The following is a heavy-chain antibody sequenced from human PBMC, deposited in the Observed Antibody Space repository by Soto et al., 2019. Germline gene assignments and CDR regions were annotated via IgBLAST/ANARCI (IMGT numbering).Heavy chain of an antibody. Sequence: QVQLVESGGGVVQPGRSLRLSCAASGFTFSSYGMHWVRQAPGKGLEWVAVISYDGSNKYYADSVKGRFTISRDNSKHTLYLQMNSLRAEDTAVYYCAKGYSSGWFDYWGQGTLVTVSS. CDR1: GFTFSSYG. CDR2: ISYDGSNK. V-gene: IGHV3-30*18. J-gene: IGHJ4*02. CDR3: AKGYSSGWFDY. D-gene: IGHD6-19*01.